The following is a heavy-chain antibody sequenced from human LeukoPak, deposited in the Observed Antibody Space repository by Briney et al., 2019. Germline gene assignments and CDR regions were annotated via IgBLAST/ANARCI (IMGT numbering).Heavy chain of an antibody. D-gene: IGHD3-9*01. V-gene: IGHV4-39*07. CDR1: GDSISSSRYY. J-gene: IGHJ4*02. Sequence: SETLSLTCTVSGDSISSSRYYWGWIRQPPGKGLEWIGSMYYSGSTYYNPSLKSRVTISVDTSKNQFSLKLSSVTAADTAVYYCARGLFTWDFWGQGTLVTVSS. CDR2: MYYSGST. CDR3: ARGLFTWDF.